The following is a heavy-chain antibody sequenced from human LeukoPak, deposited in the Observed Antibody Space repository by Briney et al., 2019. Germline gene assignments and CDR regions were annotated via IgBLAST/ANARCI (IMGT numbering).Heavy chain of an antibody. CDR1: GGSISSSNW. V-gene: IGHV3-15*07. CDR3: TTDNYDFWSGFRSLSS. D-gene: IGHD3-3*01. CDR2: IKSKTDGGTT. J-gene: IGHJ5*02. Sequence: PSGTLSLTCAVSGGSISSSNWWSWVRQAPGKGLEWVGRIKSKTDGGTTDYAAPVKGRFIISRDDSTNTLYVQMNSLKTEDTAVYYCTTDNYDFWSGFRSLSSWGQGTLVTVSS.